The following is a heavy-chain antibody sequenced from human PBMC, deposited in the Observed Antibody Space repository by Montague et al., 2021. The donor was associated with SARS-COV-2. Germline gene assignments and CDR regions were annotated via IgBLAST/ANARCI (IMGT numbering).Heavy chain of an antibody. Sequence: SLRLSCAASGFTFSSYAMHWVRQAPGKGLEWVAVISNDGSNKYYVDSVKGRFTISRDNSKNTLYLQMNSLRAEDTAVYYCAREGLGNYYDSSGYYSFDYWGQGTLVTVSS. D-gene: IGHD3-22*01. V-gene: IGHV3-30*04. CDR2: ISNDGSNK. J-gene: IGHJ4*02. CDR3: AREGLGNYYDSSGYYSFDY. CDR1: GFTFSSYA.